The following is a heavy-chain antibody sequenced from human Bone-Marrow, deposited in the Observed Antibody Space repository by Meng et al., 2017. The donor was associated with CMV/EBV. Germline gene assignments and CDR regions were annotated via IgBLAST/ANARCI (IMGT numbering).Heavy chain of an antibody. D-gene: IGHD6-19*01. CDR3: AKSRSPPKKVVAGPLDY. V-gene: IGHV3-9*01. CDR2: ISWNSGSI. Sequence: GGSLRLSCAASGFTVSSNYMNWVRQAPGKGLEWVSGISWNSGSIGYADSVKGRFTISRDNAKNSLYLQMNSLRAEDTALYYCAKSRSPPKKVVAGPLDYWGQGTLVTVSS. J-gene: IGHJ4*02. CDR1: GFTVSSNY.